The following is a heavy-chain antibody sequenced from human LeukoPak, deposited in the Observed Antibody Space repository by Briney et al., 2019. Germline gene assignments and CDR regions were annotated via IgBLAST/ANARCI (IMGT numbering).Heavy chain of an antibody. J-gene: IGHJ4*02. D-gene: IGHD3-10*01. CDR2: INHSGST. CDR1: GGSFSGYY. CDR3: ARGKWRKAPVLWFGELLSNALDY. Sequence: PSETLSLTCAVYGGSFSGYYWSWIRQPPGKGLEWIGEINHSGSTNYNPSLKSRVTISVDTSKNQFSLKLSSVTAADTAVYYCARGKWRKAPVLWFGELLSNALDYWGQGTLVTVSS. V-gene: IGHV4-34*01.